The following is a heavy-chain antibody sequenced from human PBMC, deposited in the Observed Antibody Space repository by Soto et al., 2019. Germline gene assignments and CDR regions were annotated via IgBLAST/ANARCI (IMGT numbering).Heavy chain of an antibody. D-gene: IGHD1-26*01. CDR1: GGSINSGNW. J-gene: IGHJ4*02. V-gene: IGHV4-4*02. Sequence: PSXTLSLPCAVSGGSINSGNWWSWVRQPRGKGLEWIGEIYNSGSTNYNPSLKSRVTISVDKSKNHFSLKLSSVTAADTAVYYCARSGATVLDYWGQGTLVTVSS. CDR2: IYNSGST. CDR3: ARSGATVLDY.